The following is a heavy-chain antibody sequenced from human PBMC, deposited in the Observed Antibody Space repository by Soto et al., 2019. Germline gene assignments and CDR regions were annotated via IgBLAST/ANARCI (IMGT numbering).Heavy chain of an antibody. J-gene: IGHJ5*02. D-gene: IGHD4-17*01. CDR1: GGTFSSYA. CDR2: IIPIFGTA. Sequence: ASVKVSCKASGGTFSSYAISWVRQAPGQGLEWMGGIIPIFGTANYAQKFQGRVTITADESTSTAYMELSSLRSEDTAVYYCARVGMPSLSYGDYIPMYNWFDPWGQGTLVTVSS. CDR3: ARVGMPSLSYGDYIPMYNWFDP. V-gene: IGHV1-69*13.